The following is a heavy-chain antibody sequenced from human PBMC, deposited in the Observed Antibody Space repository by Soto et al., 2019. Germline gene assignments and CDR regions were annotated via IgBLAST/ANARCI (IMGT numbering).Heavy chain of an antibody. V-gene: IGHV4-4*02. J-gene: IGHJ4*02. CDR2: VYRTGST. CDR3: ARARATIAAAAIFDC. Sequence: QVQLQESGPGLVKLSGTLCLTCAVSGGSISTCNRWSWVRQPPGKGLAWIGEVYRTGSTNYNPSLESRVIVSVDKSKNQFSLKLTSVTAADTAVYYCARARATIAAAAIFDCWGQGTLVTVSS. CDR1: GGSISTCNR. D-gene: IGHD6-13*01.